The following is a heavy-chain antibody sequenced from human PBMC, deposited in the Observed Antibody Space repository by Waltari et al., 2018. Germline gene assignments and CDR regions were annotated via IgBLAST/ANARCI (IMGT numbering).Heavy chain of an antibody. D-gene: IGHD3-3*01. CDR2: IIPIFGTA. CDR3: ARVRFLEWLQDLDYYGMDV. CDR1: GGTFSSYA. Sequence: QVQLVQSGAEVKKPGSSVKVSCKASGGTFSSYAISWVRQAPGQGLEWMGGIIPIFGTANYAQKFQGRVTITADESTSTAYMELSSLRSEDTAVYYCARVRFLEWLQDLDYYGMDVWGQGTTVTVSS. J-gene: IGHJ6*02. V-gene: IGHV1-69*01.